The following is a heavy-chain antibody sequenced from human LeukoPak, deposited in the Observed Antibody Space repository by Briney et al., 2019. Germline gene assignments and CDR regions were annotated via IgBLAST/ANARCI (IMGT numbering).Heavy chain of an antibody. CDR3: ARVGVTRGAFDY. J-gene: IGHJ4*02. Sequence: SETLSLTCTVSGGSISSYYWSWIRQPPGKGLEWSGYIYYSGSTNYNPSLKSRVTISVDTSKNQFSLKLSSVTAADTAVYYCARVGVTRGAFDYWGQGTLLTVSS. CDR2: IYYSGST. CDR1: GGSISSYY. D-gene: IGHD4-17*01. V-gene: IGHV4-59*01.